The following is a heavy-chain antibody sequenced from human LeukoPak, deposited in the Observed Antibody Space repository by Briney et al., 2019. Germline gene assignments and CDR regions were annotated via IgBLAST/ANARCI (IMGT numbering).Heavy chain of an antibody. D-gene: IGHD2-2*01. CDR3: ARGNSPLGYCSSTSCYDFDY. V-gene: IGHV1-69*13. CDR2: IIPIFGTA. CDR1: GGTFSSYA. Sequence: SVKVSCKASGGTFSSYAISWVRQAPGQGLEWMGGIIPIFGTANYAQKFQGRVTITADESTSTAYMELSSLGSEDTAVYYCARGNSPLGYCSSTSCYDFDYWGQGTLVTVSS. J-gene: IGHJ4*02.